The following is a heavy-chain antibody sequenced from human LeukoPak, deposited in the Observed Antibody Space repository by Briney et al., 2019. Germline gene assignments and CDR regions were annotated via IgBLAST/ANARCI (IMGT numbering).Heavy chain of an antibody. Sequence: GASVTVSFKASGYSFTIYGISWVRQAPGQGLEWMGWISGYNGNTNYAQRLQGRVTMTTDTSTSTAYMELRSLSSDDTAVYYCARDRPYYYDSSAYYPDFWGQGTLVTVSS. V-gene: IGHV1-18*01. D-gene: IGHD3-22*01. CDR2: ISGYNGNT. CDR1: GYSFTIYG. J-gene: IGHJ4*02. CDR3: ARDRPYYYDSSAYYPDF.